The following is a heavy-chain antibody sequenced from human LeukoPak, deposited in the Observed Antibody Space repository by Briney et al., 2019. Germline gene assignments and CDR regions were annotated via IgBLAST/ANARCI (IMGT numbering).Heavy chain of an antibody. CDR1: GGTFSSYA. CDR3: ARDQASDSWYRGWFDP. CDR2: IIPIFGIA. Sequence: EASVKVSCKASGGTFSSYAISRVRQAPGQGLEWMGRIIPIFGIANYAQKFQGRVTITADKSTSTAYMELSSLRSEDTAVYYCARDQASDSWYRGWFDPWGQGTLVTVSS. V-gene: IGHV1-69*04. J-gene: IGHJ5*02. D-gene: IGHD6-13*01.